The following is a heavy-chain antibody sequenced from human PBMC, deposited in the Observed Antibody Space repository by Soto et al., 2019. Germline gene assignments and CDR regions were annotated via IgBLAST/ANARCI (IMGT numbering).Heavy chain of an antibody. CDR2: INAGNGNT. CDR1: GYTFTNYA. Sequence: ASVKVSCKASGYTFTNYAMHWVRQAPGQRLEWMGWINAGNGNTKYSQKFQGRVTITRDTSASTAYMELSSLRSEDTAVYYCARVGAAAGPYYFDYWGQGNMVTVSS. D-gene: IGHD6-13*01. V-gene: IGHV1-3*01. J-gene: IGHJ4*02. CDR3: ARVGAAAGPYYFDY.